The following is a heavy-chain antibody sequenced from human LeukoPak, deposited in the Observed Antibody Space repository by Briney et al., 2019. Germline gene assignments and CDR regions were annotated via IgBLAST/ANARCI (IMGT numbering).Heavy chain of an antibody. CDR2: IHYSGNT. J-gene: IGHJ4*02. V-gene: IGHV4-59*01. CDR3: ARVGSGHFDL. Sequence: PSETLSLTCTVSGGSTSSYYWSWIRQPPGKGLEWIGYIHYSGNTNLNPSLKSRITMSIDTSKNQFSLNLSSVTAADTAVYYCARVGSGHFDLWGQGTLVTVSS. D-gene: IGHD2-15*01. CDR1: GGSTSSYY.